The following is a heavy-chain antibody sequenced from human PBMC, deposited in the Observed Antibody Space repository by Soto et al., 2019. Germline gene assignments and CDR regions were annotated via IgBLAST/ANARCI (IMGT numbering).Heavy chain of an antibody. CDR3: ARGRRRYPGGGSWYPVWYFDL. Sequence: QVQLQESGPGLVKPSGTLSLTCAVSGGSISSSNWWSWVRQPPGKGLEWMGEIYHSGSTNYNPSLKSRVPRSVDTSNSHLSLKLSSVTVAYTAVYYCARGRRRYPGGGSWYPVWYFDLWCRGSLVTVSS. V-gene: IGHV4-4*02. D-gene: IGHD6-13*01. CDR1: GGSISSSNW. J-gene: IGHJ2*01. CDR2: IYHSGST.